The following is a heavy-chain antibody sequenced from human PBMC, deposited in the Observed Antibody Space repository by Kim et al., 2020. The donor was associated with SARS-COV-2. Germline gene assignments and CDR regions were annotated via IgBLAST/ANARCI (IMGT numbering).Heavy chain of an antibody. CDR3: AGSPGYSSSWHFLNWFDP. J-gene: IGHJ5*02. D-gene: IGHD6-13*01. CDR1: GYSISSGYY. V-gene: IGHV4-38-2*02. CDR2: IYHSGST. Sequence: SETLSLTCTASGYSISSGYYWGWIRQPPGKGLEWIGSIYHSGSTYYNPSLKSRVPISVDTSKNQFSLKLSSVTAADTAVYYCAGSPGYSSSWHFLNWFDPWGQGTLVTVSS.